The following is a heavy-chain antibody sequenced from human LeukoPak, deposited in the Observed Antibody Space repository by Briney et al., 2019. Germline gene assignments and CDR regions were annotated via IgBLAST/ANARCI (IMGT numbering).Heavy chain of an antibody. V-gene: IGHV4-39*01. Sequence: SETLSLTCTVSGGSISTSSYYWGWIRQPPGKGLEWIGTIYYSGSTYYNPSLTSRVTISVDTSKNQFSLKLSSVTAADTAVYYCARHKDYYYSYMDVWGKGTTVTISS. CDR1: GGSISTSSYY. CDR3: ARHKDYYYSYMDV. CDR2: IYYSGST. J-gene: IGHJ6*03.